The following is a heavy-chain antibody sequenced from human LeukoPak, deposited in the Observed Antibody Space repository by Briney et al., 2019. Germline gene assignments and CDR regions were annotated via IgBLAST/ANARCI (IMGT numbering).Heavy chain of an antibody. J-gene: IGHJ4*02. V-gene: IGHV3-23*01. CDR1: GFTFSSYA. Sequence: GGSLRLSCAASGFTFSSYAVSWVRQAPGKGLEWVSAISGSGGSTYYADSVKGRFTISRDNSKNTLYLQMNSLRAEDTAVYYCAKSGYYDSSGYYTTDYYFDYWGQGTLVTVSS. CDR2: ISGSGGST. CDR3: AKSGYYDSSGYYTTDYYFDY. D-gene: IGHD3-22*01.